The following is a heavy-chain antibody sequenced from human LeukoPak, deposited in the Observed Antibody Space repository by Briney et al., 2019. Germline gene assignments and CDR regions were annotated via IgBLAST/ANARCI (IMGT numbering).Heavy chain of an antibody. Sequence: GSLRLSCAASGFTFSSYAMHWVRQAPGKGLEWVAVISYDGSNKYYADSVKGRFTISRDNSKNTLYLQMNSLRAEDTAVYYCARDKAYSGSYLDYWGQGTLVTVSS. V-gene: IGHV3-30-3*01. D-gene: IGHD1-26*01. CDR2: ISYDGSNK. CDR3: ARDKAYSGSYLDY. CDR1: GFTFSSYA. J-gene: IGHJ4*02.